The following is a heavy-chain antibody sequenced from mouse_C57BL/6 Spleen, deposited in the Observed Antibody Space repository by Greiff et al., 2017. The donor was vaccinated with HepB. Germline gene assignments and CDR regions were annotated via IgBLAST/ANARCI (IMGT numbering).Heavy chain of an antibody. CDR3: ASPPYYYGSSYMFAY. J-gene: IGHJ3*01. CDR2: INPNNGGT. V-gene: IGHV1-26*01. D-gene: IGHD1-1*01. CDR1: GYTFTDYY. Sequence: EVKLMESGPELVKPGASVKISCKASGYTFTDYYMNWVKQSHGKSLEWIGDINPNNGGTSYNQKFKGKATLTVDKSSSTAYMELRSLTSEDSAVYYCASPPYYYGSSYMFAYWGQGTLVTVSA.